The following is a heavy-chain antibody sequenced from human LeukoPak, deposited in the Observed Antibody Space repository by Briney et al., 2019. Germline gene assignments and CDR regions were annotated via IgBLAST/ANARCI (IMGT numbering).Heavy chain of an antibody. D-gene: IGHD5-12*01. CDR2: IYHSGST. CDR3: AREKRGYSGYDYFHFDY. J-gene: IGHJ4*02. V-gene: IGHV4-38-2*02. CDR1: GYSISSGYY. Sequence: SETLSPTCTVSGYSISSGYYWGWIRQPPGKGLEWIGSIYHSGSTYYNPSLKSRVTISVDTSKNQFSLKLSSVTAADTAVYYCAREKRGYSGYDYFHFDYWGQGTLVTVSS.